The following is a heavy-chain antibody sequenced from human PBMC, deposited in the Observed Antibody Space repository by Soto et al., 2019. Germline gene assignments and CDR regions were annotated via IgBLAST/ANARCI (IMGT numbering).Heavy chain of an antibody. CDR1: GFTFSSYE. J-gene: IGHJ3*02. CDR3: ARIAGYYYDKGGAFDI. D-gene: IGHD3-22*01. V-gene: IGHV3-48*03. CDR2: ISSSGSTI. Sequence: GESLKISCAASGFTFSSYEMNWVRQAPGKGLEWVSYISSSGSTIYYADSVKGRFTISRDNAKNSLYLQMNSLRAEDTAVYYCARIAGYYYDKGGAFDIWGQGTMVTVSS.